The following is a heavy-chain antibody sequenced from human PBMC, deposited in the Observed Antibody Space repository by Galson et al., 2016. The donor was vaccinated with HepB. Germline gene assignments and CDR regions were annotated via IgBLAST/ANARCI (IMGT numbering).Heavy chain of an antibody. V-gene: IGHV3-11*01. Sequence: SLRLSCAASGLTVGNNFMSWVRQAPGKGLEWISYISSSGSITYYADSVKGRFTISRDNARNSLFPQMNSLRVEDTAVYYCVREAATTATIDYWGQGALVTVSS. CDR2: ISSSGSIT. CDR1: GLTVGNNF. J-gene: IGHJ4*02. CDR3: VREAATTATIDY. D-gene: IGHD4-11*01.